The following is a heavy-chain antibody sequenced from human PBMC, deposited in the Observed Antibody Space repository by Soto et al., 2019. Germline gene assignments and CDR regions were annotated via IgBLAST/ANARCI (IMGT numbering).Heavy chain of an antibody. D-gene: IGHD2-8*01. J-gene: IGHJ6*03. V-gene: IGHV4-39*07. CDR3: ARSGLMVTGYYYCYMDV. CDR1: GGSISSSSYY. CDR2: IYYSGST. Sequence: SETLSLTCTVSGGSISSSSYYWGWIRQPPGKGLEWIGYIYYSGSTNYNPSLKSRVTISVDTSKNQFSLKLSSVTAADTAVYYCARSGLMVTGYYYCYMDVWGKGTTVTVSS.